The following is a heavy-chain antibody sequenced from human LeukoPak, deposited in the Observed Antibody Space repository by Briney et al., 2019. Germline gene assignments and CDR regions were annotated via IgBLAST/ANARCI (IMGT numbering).Heavy chain of an antibody. CDR3: ARANRVSLYYFDY. V-gene: IGHV4-59*08. D-gene: IGHD5/OR15-5a*01. Sequence: SETLSLTCTVSGDSISSFYWSWIRQPPGKGLEWIGYISYSGSTNYNPSLKSRVTISVDTSKNQFSLKLSSVTAADTAVYYCARANRVSLYYFDYWGQGTLVTVSS. CDR2: ISYSGST. J-gene: IGHJ4*02. CDR1: GDSISSFY.